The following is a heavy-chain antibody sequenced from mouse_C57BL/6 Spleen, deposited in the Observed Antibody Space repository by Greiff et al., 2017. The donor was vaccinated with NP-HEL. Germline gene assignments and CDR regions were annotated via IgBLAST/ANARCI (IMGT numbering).Heavy chain of an antibody. CDR2: IDPEDGDT. CDR1: GFNIKDYY. D-gene: IGHD1-1*01. J-gene: IGHJ3*01. CDR3: TTDGSPAWFAY. Sequence: VQLQQSGAELVRPGASVKLSCTASGFNIKDYYMHWVKQRPEQGLEWIGRIDPEDGDTEYAPKFQGKATVTADTSSNTAYLQLSSLTSEDTAVYYCTTDGSPAWFAYWGQGTLVTVSA. V-gene: IGHV14-1*01.